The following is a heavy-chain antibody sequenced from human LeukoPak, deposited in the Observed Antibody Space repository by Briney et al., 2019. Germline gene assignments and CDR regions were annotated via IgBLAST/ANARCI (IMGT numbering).Heavy chain of an antibody. CDR2: FDPEDGET. Sequence: ASVKVSCKVSGYTLTELSMHWVRQAPGKGLEWMGGFDPEDGETIYAQKFQGRVTMTEDTSTDTAYMELSSLRSEDTAVYYCAINAIGGGNSGLYVYWGQGTLVTVSS. CDR3: AINAIGGGNSGLYVY. CDR1: GYTLTELS. D-gene: IGHD4-23*01. J-gene: IGHJ4*02. V-gene: IGHV1-24*01.